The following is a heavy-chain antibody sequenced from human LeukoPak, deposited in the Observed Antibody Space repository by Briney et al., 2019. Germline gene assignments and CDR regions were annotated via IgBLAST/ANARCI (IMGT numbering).Heavy chain of an antibody. D-gene: IGHD5-12*01. Sequence: SETLSLTCTVSGGSISSYYWGWIRQPPGKGLEWIGSIYYSGSTNYNPSLKSRVTISVDTSKNQFSLKLSSVTAADTAVYYCARVKRDSEVGWLRLEGDYYYYYYMDVWGKGTTVTISS. V-gene: IGHV4-59*01. J-gene: IGHJ6*03. CDR1: GGSISSYY. CDR2: IYYSGST. CDR3: ARVKRDSEVGWLRLEGDYYYYYYMDV.